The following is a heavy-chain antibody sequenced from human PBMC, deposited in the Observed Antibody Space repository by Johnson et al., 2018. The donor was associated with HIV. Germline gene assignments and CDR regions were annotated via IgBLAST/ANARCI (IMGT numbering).Heavy chain of an antibody. CDR3: ATLNGHAFDI. V-gene: IGHV3-30*03. CDR2: ISYDGSNK. J-gene: IGHJ3*02. Sequence: QVLLVESGGGVVQPGRSLRLSCAASGFTFSSYGMHWVRQAPGKGLEWVAVISYDGSNKYYADSVKGRFTISRDNSKNTLYLQMNSLRAEDTAVYYCATLNGHAFDIWGQGTMVTVSS. CDR1: GFTFSSYG.